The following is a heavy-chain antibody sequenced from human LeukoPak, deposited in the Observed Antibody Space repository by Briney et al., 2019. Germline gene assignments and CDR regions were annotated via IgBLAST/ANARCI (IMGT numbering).Heavy chain of an antibody. V-gene: IGHV3-21*01. Sequence: GGSLRLSCAASGFTFSSYSMNWVRQAPGKGLEWVSSISSSSSYIYYADSVKGRFTISRDNARNSLYLQMNSLRAENTAVYYCARDLRGYSYGYNRYYGMDVWGQGTTVTVSS. CDR1: GFTFSSYS. D-gene: IGHD5-18*01. CDR3: ARDLRGYSYGYNRYYGMDV. CDR2: ISSSSSYI. J-gene: IGHJ6*02.